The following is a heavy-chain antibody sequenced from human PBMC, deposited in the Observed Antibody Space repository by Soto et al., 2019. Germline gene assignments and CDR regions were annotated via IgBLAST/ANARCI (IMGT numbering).Heavy chain of an antibody. CDR1: GYTFTSYG. D-gene: IGHD3-10*01. V-gene: IGHV1-18*01. J-gene: IGHJ6*03. CDR2: ISAYNGNT. Sequence: ASVKVSCKASGYTFTSYGISWVRQAPGQGLEWMGWISAYNGNTNYAQKLQGRVTMTTDTSTSTAYMELRSLRSDDTAVYYCARGGSESTNYYYYYMDVWGKGTTVTVSS. CDR3: ARGGSESTNYYYYYMDV.